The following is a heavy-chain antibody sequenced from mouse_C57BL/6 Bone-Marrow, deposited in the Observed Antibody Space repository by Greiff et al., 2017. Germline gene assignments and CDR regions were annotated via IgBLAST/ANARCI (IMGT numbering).Heavy chain of an antibody. Sequence: EVKLMESGPVLVKPGASVKMSCKASGYTFTDYYMNWVKQSHGKSLEWIGVINPYNGGTSYNQKFKGKATLTVDKSSSTAYMELNSLTSEDSAVYYCARGTTVVSIDYWGQGTTLTVSS. J-gene: IGHJ2*01. CDR2: INPYNGGT. CDR1: GYTFTDYY. V-gene: IGHV1-19*01. D-gene: IGHD1-1*01. CDR3: ARGTTVVSIDY.